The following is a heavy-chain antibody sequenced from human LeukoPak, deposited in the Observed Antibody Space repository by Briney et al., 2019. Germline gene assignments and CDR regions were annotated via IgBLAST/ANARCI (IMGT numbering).Heavy chain of an antibody. CDR1: GGTFSSYA. V-gene: IGHV1-69*04. CDR3: ASYGIAVAGMGAFDI. D-gene: IGHD6-19*01. Sequence: SVKVSCKASGGTFSSYAISWVRQAPGQGLEWMGRIIPILGIANYAQKFQGRVTITADKSTSTAYMELSSLRSEDTAVYYCASYGIAVAGMGAFDIWGQGTMVTVSS. CDR2: IIPILGIA. J-gene: IGHJ3*02.